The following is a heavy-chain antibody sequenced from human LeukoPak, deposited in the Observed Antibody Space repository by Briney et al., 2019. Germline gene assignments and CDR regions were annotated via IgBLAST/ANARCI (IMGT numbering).Heavy chain of an antibody. V-gene: IGHV3-30*18. Sequence: GGSLRLSCTASGFTFSSYGMHWVRQTPGEGLEWVAVVSNDGSNKYYADSVKGRFTISRDNSKNTLNLQMNSLRAEDTAVYYCAKKAYYGSGSFSLTHDAFDIWGQGTMVTVSS. J-gene: IGHJ3*02. CDR3: AKKAYYGSGSFSLTHDAFDI. CDR1: GFTFSSYG. CDR2: VSNDGSNK. D-gene: IGHD3-10*01.